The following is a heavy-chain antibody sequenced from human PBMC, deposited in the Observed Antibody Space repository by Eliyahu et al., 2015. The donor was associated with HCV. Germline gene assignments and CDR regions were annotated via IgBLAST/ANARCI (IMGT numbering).Heavy chain of an antibody. Sequence: QVQLQESXPGLVKPSQTLSLTCTVSGGSXSSGSYYWSWIRQPAGKGLEWIGRIYTSGSTNYNPSLKSRVTISVDTSKNQFSLKLSSVTAADTAVYYCARGVTSNWFDPWGQGTLVTVSS. CDR1: GGSXSSGSYY. D-gene: IGHD2-21*02. CDR3: ARGVTSNWFDP. V-gene: IGHV4-61*02. J-gene: IGHJ5*02. CDR2: IYTSGST.